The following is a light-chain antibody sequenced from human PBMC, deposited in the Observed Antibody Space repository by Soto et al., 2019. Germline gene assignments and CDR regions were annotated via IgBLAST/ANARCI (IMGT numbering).Light chain of an antibody. CDR3: QQYNSYSAWA. V-gene: IGKV1-5*01. CDR1: QSISSW. Sequence: DIQMTQSPSTLSASVGDRVTITCRASQSISSWLAWYQQKPGKAPKLLIYDASSLESRVPSRFSGSGSGTELTLSIRTLQPDDFATYCCQQYNSYSAWAFGQGTKVEIK. J-gene: IGKJ1*01. CDR2: DAS.